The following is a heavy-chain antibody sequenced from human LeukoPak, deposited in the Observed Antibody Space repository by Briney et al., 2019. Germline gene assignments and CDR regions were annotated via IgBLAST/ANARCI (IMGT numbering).Heavy chain of an antibody. D-gene: IGHD5-18*01. J-gene: IGHJ4*02. Sequence: SETLSLTCTVSGGSISSYYWSWIRQPAGKGLEWIGRIYTSGSTNYNPSIKSRVTMSVDTSKNQFSLKLSSVTAADTAVYYCARGMRGYSYGYFDYWGQGTLVTVSS. CDR1: GGSISSYY. CDR3: ARGMRGYSYGYFDY. V-gene: IGHV4-4*07. CDR2: IYTSGST.